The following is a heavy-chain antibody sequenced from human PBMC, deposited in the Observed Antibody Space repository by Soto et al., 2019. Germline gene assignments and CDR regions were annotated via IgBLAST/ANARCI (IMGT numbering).Heavy chain of an antibody. J-gene: IGHJ4*02. CDR1: GFSLSTYGMG. D-gene: IGHD2-21*01. CDR2: IYWDDDK. V-gene: IGHV2-5*02. Sequence: QITLKESGPTLVKPTQTLTLTCTFSGFSLSTYGMGMGWIRQPPGKAPEWLSVIYWDDDKRYSPSLKSRLTITKDASKGQVVLTMTDGDPVDTDTEYCAHVFWRGINHLFDYWGQGSLVSVSS. CDR3: AHVFWRGINHLFDY.